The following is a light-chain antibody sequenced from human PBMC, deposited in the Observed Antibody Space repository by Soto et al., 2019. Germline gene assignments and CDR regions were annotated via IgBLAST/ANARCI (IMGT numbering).Light chain of an antibody. J-gene: IGLJ2*01. Sequence: QSALTQPASVSGSPGQSITISCTGTSSDVGDYNYVSWYLQHPGKAPKLIIYGVTNRPSGISNRFSGSKSGNTASLTISGRQAEDEAGYYCSSYTGTNTLVFGGGTKLTVL. CDR1: SSDVGDYNY. V-gene: IGLV2-14*01. CDR2: GVT. CDR3: SSYTGTNTLV.